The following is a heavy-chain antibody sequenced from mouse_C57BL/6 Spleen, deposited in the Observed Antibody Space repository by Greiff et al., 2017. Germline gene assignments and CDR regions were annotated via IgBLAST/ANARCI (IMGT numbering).Heavy chain of an antibody. J-gene: IGHJ2*01. V-gene: IGHV7-3*01. D-gene: IGHD2-5*01. CDR1: GFTFTDYY. CDR3: ARYGSNFPFDY. CDR2: IRNKANGYTT. Sequence: EVKLVESGGGLVQPGGSLSLSCAASGFTFTDYYMSWVRQPPGTALEWFGFIRNKANGYTTEYSASVTGRFTISRDNSQSILYLQMNALRAEDSATYYCARYGSNFPFDYWGQGTTLTVSS.